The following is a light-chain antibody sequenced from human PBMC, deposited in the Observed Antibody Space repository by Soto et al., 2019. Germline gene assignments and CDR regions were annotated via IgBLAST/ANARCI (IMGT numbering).Light chain of an antibody. CDR1: QSVSSS. CDR3: QQYKNWLTWT. CDR2: GAS. J-gene: IGKJ1*01. Sequence: EIVMTQSPATLSVSPGERATLSCRASQSVSSSLAWYQHNPGQAPRLLIYGASTRATGIPARFSGSGSGTEFTLTISSLQSEDLAVYYCQQYKNWLTWTFGQGTKVDI. V-gene: IGKV3-15*01.